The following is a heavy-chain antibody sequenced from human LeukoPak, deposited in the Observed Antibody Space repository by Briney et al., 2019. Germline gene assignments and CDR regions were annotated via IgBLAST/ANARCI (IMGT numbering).Heavy chain of an antibody. CDR1: GGSISRGGYS. D-gene: IGHD3-22*01. CDR3: ARVNDDSSGYYFDY. Sequence: SETLSLTCAVSGGSISRGGYSWSWIRQPPGKGLEWIGYIYHSGSTYYNPSLKSRVTISVDRSKNQFSLKLSSVTAADTAVYYCARVNDDSSGYYFDYWGQGTLVTVSS. CDR2: IYHSGST. J-gene: IGHJ4*02. V-gene: IGHV4-30-2*01.